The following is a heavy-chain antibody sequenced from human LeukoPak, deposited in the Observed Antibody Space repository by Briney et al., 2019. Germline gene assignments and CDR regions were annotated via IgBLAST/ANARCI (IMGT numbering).Heavy chain of an antibody. Sequence: GGSLRLSCAASGFTFSGSIIHWVRQASGKGLEWVGRIRSKADSYATGYAASVRGRFTISRDDSENTAYLQMNSLKTEDTAVYYCSRQAMGTGTTDYWGPGTLVTVSS. J-gene: IGHJ4*02. CDR2: IRSKADSYAT. V-gene: IGHV3-73*01. D-gene: IGHD1-7*01. CDR1: GFTFSGSI. CDR3: SRQAMGTGTTDY.